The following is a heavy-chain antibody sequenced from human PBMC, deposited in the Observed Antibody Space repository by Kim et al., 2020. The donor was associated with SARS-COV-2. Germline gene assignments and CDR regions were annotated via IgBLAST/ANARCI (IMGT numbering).Heavy chain of an antibody. Sequence: SETLSLTCTVSGGSISSSSYYWGWIRQPPGKGLEWIGSIYYSGSTYYNPSLKSRVTISVDTSKNQFSLKLSSVTAADTAVYYCARAPPYIVGATNVPFDYWGQGTLVTVSS. CDR1: GGSISSSSYY. V-gene: IGHV4-39*01. D-gene: IGHD1-26*01. CDR3: ARAPPYIVGATNVPFDY. J-gene: IGHJ4*02. CDR2: IYYSGST.